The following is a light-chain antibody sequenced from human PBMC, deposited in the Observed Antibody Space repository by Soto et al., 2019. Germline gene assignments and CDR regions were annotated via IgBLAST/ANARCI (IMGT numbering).Light chain of an antibody. J-gene: IGLJ1*01. CDR1: SSDVGGYNY. CDR3: SSYTGSSTFYV. V-gene: IGLV2-14*01. CDR2: EVS. Sequence: SALTQPASVSGSPGQSITISCTGTSSDVGGYNYVSWYQQHPGKAPKLMIYEVSNRPSGVSNRFSGSKSGNTASLTISGLQAEDEADYYCSSYTGSSTFYVFGTGTKVTVL.